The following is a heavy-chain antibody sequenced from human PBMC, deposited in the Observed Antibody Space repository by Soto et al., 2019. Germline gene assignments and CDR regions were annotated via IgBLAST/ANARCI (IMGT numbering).Heavy chain of an antibody. CDR2: INPAGGTT. V-gene: IGHV1-46*01. Sequence: QVQLVQSGAEVKKPGASVRISCGASGYCFTSTYVHWVRQAPGQGPEWMGIINPAGGTTYYAQKFQGRLTITSDTSTDTVFMDLNDLTSEDTSVYFCALKVVTYYDNWGQGTLLTVSS. CDR1: GYCFTSTY. D-gene: IGHD2-21*02. J-gene: IGHJ4*02. CDR3: ALKVVTYYDN.